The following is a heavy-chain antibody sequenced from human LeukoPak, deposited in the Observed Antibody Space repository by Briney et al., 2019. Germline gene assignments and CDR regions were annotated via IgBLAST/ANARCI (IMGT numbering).Heavy chain of an antibody. CDR1: GGSISSYY. V-gene: IGHV4-4*07. Sequence: PSETLSLTCTVSGGSISSYYWSWIRQPPGKGLEWIGRIYTSGSTNYNPSLKSRVTISVDTSKNQFSLKLSSVTAADTAVYYCARDGWYYGSGAYYYYMDVWGKGTTVTISS. D-gene: IGHD3-10*01. J-gene: IGHJ6*03. CDR2: IYTSGST. CDR3: ARDGWYYGSGAYYYYMDV.